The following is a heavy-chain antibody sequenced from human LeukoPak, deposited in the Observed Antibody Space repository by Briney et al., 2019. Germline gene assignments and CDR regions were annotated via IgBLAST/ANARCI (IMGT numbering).Heavy chain of an antibody. D-gene: IGHD3-16*01. J-gene: IGHJ4*02. CDR3: ARGLRRGSHSLYYFDY. Sequence: PSQTLSLTCTVSGGSISSGGYYWSWLRQHPGTGLEWIGYIYYSGSTYYNPSLKSRVTISVDTSKNHFSLKLSSVTAADTAVYYCARGLRRGSHSLYYFDYWGQGTLVTVSS. V-gene: IGHV4-31*03. CDR1: GGSISSGGYY. CDR2: IYYSGST.